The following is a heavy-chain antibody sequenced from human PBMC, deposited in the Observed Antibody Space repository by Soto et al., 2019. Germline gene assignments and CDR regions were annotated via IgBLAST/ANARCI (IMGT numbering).Heavy chain of an antibody. Sequence: QVQLQQWGAGLLKPSETLSLTCAVYGGSFSGYYWSWIRQPPGKGLEWIGEITHGGGTNYNPSLKSRVTISVDTSKRQFSLKLSSVTAADTAVYYCARDVMANNRYPWYFDLWGRGTLVTVSS. J-gene: IGHJ2*01. V-gene: IGHV4-34*01. CDR3: ARDVMANNRYPWYFDL. CDR1: GGSFSGYY. CDR2: ITHGGGT. D-gene: IGHD2-8*01.